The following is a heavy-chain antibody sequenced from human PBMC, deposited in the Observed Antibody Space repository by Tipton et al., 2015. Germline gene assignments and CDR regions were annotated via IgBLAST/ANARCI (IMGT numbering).Heavy chain of an antibody. CDR2: ISHSGNT. CDR1: GGSVSTSNYY. J-gene: IGHJ4*02. V-gene: IGHV4-39*01. Sequence: LRLSCTVSGGSVSTSNYYWGWIRQPPGKGLEWIGSISHSGNTYYNPSLKSRVTMSRDTSKNQFSLKLSSVTAADTAVYYCASPSLPHDRGDYYFQSWGQGSLVTVSS. D-gene: IGHD2-21*02. CDR3: ASPSLPHDRGDYYFQS.